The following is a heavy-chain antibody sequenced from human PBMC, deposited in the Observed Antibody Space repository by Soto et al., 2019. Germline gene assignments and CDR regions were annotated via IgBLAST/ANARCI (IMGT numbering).Heavy chain of an antibody. J-gene: IGHJ4*02. Sequence: ASVKVSCKASGYTFTGYYMHWVRQAPGQGLEWMGWINPNSGGTNYAQKFQGRVTMTRDTSISTAYMEVSRLTSDDTAVYYCARDLMSGYYYYYFDYWGQGXLVTVYS. V-gene: IGHV1-2*02. D-gene: IGHD3-22*01. CDR3: ARDLMSGYYYYYFDY. CDR2: INPNSGGT. CDR1: GYTFTGYY.